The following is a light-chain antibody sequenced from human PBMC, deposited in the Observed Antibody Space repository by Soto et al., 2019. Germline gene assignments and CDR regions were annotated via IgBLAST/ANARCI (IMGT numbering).Light chain of an antibody. V-gene: IGKV3-15*01. CDR3: QQYNNWWT. J-gene: IGKJ1*01. CDR2: AAS. Sequence: EIVLTQSPGTLSVSPGERATLSCRASQSLRSNLAWYQQKPGQPPRLLIYAASTRATGIPARFSGSGSGTEFTLTISSLQSEDFAVYYCQQYNNWWTFGQGTKVEIK. CDR1: QSLRSN.